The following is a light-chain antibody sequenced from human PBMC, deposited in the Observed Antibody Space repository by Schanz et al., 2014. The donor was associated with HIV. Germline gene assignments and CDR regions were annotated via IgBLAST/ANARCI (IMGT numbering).Light chain of an antibody. CDR1: QGVGSRF. CDR3: QESGSSPT. Sequence: EIVLTQSPGTLSVSPGERVTLSCRASQGVGSRFLAWYQQKPGQAPRLLIYGASSRATGIPDRFSGSGSGTDFTLTISRLEPEDCAVYYCQESGSSPTFGGGTKVQIK. CDR2: GAS. V-gene: IGKV3-20*01. J-gene: IGKJ4*01.